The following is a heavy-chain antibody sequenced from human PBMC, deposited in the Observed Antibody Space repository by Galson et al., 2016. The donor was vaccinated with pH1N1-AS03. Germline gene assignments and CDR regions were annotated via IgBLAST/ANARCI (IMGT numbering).Heavy chain of an antibody. CDR3: ATPGGVGYLDN. J-gene: IGHJ4*02. CDR1: GGTFGTSA. V-gene: IGHV1-69*04. D-gene: IGHD3-16*01. Sequence: SVKVSCKASGGTFGTSAISWVRQAPGQRPEWMGRLTPMLNVTSYAQKFQGRVTITAGTSTSTVHMELSSLRSDDTAVYYCATPGGVGYLDNWGRGTLVTVSS. CDR2: LTPMLNVT.